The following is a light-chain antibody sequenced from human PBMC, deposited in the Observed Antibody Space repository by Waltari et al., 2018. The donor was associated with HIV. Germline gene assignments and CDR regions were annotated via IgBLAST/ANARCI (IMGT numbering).Light chain of an antibody. CDR1: QTVTNNY. CDR3: HHYGVSRT. J-gene: IGKJ1*01. CDR2: CPS. V-gene: IGKV3-20*01. Sequence: EVVLTQSPGTLSLSRGERATGPCRASQTVTNNYFDWYQQKPGQAPRLLIYCPSFRATYVPDRFRGSGSGTDYTLTISGLEPEDFAVYDCHHYGVSRTFGQGPKVDLK.